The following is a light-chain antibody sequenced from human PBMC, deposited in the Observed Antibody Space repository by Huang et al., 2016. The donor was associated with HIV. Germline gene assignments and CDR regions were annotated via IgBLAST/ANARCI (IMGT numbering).Light chain of an antibody. Sequence: DIQMTQSPLSLSASVGDRVTFTCRADHNIGKSLNWYQQKPGKAPKLLVYTASTLESGVPSRFRGSGSGSHFTLNITNLKPEEFATYYCQQSFNVPRTFGRGTKVEIK. CDR3: QQSFNVPRT. CDR2: TAS. J-gene: IGKJ1*01. V-gene: IGKV1-39*01. CDR1: HNIGKS.